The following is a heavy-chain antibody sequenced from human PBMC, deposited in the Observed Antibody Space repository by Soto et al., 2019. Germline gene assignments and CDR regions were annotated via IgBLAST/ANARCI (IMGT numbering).Heavy chain of an antibody. D-gene: IGHD2-15*01. Sequence: GASVKVSCKASGGTFSSYAISWVRQAPGQGLEWMGGIIPIFGTANYAQKFQGRVTITADESTSTAYMELSSLRSEDTAVYYCAGPIPNQDHYSYYYYGMDVWGQGTTVTVSS. CDR3: AGPIPNQDHYSYYYYGMDV. CDR2: IIPIFGTA. V-gene: IGHV1-69*13. J-gene: IGHJ6*02. CDR1: GGTFSSYA.